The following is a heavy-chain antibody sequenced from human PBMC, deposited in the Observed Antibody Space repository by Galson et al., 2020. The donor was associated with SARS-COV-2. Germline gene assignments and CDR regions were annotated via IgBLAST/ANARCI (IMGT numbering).Heavy chain of an antibody. V-gene: IGHV2-26*01. J-gene: IGHJ6*02. CDR2: IFSNDEK. D-gene: IGHD2-21*01. CDR1: GFSLSNARMG. CDR3: ARIRVVIAHDYYYYGMDV. Sequence: KMSGPTLVKPTETLTLTCTVSGFSLSNARMGVSWIRQPPGKALEWLPHIFSNDEKSYSTSLQSRPTISKDTSKSQVVLTMTNMDPVDTATYYCARIRVVIAHDYYYYGMDVWGQGTTVTVSS.